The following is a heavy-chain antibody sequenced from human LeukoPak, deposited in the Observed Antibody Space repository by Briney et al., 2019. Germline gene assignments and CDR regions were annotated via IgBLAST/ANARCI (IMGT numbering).Heavy chain of an antibody. D-gene: IGHD2/OR15-2a*01. V-gene: IGHV3-49*04. CDR2: TRSKIYGGAP. Sequence: GGSLRLSCLTSGFTFRDYGLGWVRQAPGMGLEWVSFTRSKIYGGAPECAASVRGRFSVSRDDSESVAYLQMNNLKSEDTGVYYWARGQTVPGAKYYFDFWSPGTLVTVSS. J-gene: IGHJ4*02. CDR1: GFTFRDYG. CDR3: ARGQTVPGAKYYFDF.